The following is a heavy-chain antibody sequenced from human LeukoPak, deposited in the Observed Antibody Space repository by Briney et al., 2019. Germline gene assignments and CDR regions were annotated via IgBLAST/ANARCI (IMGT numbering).Heavy chain of an antibody. J-gene: IGHJ4*02. CDR3: ARERVAGTFDY. Sequence: GGALRLSRAASVFSFTEYFMSWMRPAPGKGVEWVSDIRRSGDIEASAGSVKGGFSISREKAEKSLFLQINSLTAGDTAVYYCARERVAGTFDYWGPGIQVTVSS. V-gene: IGHV3-11*01. D-gene: IGHD6-19*01. CDR1: VFSFTEYF. CDR2: IRRSGDIE.